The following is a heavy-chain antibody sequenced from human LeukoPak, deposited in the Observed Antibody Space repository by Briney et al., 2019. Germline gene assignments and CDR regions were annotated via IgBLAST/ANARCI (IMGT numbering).Heavy chain of an antibody. V-gene: IGHV1-69*13. CDR3: ASTRGYSYGTHDY. J-gene: IGHJ4*02. CDR2: IIPIFGTA. CDR1: GGTFSSYA. Sequence: SVKVSCKASGGTFSSYAISWVRQAPGQGLEWMGGIIPIFGTANYAQKFQGRVTITAGESTSTAYMELSSLRSEDTAVYYCASTRGYSYGTHDYWGQGTLVTVSS. D-gene: IGHD5-18*01.